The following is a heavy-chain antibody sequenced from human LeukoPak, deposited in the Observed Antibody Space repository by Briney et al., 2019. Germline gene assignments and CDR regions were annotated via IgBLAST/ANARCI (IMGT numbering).Heavy chain of an antibody. CDR2: IIPIFGTA. V-gene: IGHV1-69*06. Sequence: GSSVKVSCKASGDTFTTYAIIWVRQAPGQGLEWMGGIIPIFGTANYAQKFQGRVTITADKSTSTAYMELSSLGSDDTAVYHCARALIPRYYYGGYWGQGTLVTVSS. CDR1: GDTFTTYA. D-gene: IGHD3-10*01. J-gene: IGHJ4*02. CDR3: ARALIPRYYYGGY.